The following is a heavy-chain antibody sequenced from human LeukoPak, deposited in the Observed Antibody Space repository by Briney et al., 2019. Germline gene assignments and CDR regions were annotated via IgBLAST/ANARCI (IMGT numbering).Heavy chain of an antibody. Sequence: PGGSLRLSCAASGFTVSTNYMTWVRQAPGKGLEWVSVIYSGGSTYYADSVKGRFTISRDNSKNTLYLQMNSLRTEDTAVYYCARGPRAMIVMKGFDIWGQGTMVTVSS. V-gene: IGHV3-66*02. CDR2: IYSGGST. CDR3: ARGPRAMIVMKGFDI. D-gene: IGHD3-16*02. CDR1: GFTVSTNY. J-gene: IGHJ3*02.